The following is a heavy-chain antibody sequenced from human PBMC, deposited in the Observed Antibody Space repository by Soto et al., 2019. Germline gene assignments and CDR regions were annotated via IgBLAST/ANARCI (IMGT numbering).Heavy chain of an antibody. CDR2: VEHRGRT. J-gene: IGHJ4*02. CDR3: ARRGH. D-gene: IGHD3-10*01. CDR1: GGSITSYY. Sequence: SETLSLTCTVSGGSITSYYWSWVRQSPEKRLEWIAYVEHRGRTECKPSLQSRVTISRDSSQNQFSLNLRSVTAADTSVYQCARRGHWAQGSLVTVSS. V-gene: IGHV4-59*01.